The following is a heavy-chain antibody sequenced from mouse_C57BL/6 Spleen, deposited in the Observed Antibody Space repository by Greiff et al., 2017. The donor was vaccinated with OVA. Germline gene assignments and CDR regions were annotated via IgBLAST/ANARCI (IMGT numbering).Heavy chain of an antibody. V-gene: IGHV1-7*01. CDR2: INPNSGCT. J-gene: IGHJ3*01. D-gene: IGHD1-1*01. CDR3: ARGGDSVDGNCDY. Sequence: VQLQQSGAELVKPGASVKLSCKASGYTFPLYFMHWVNQSPGQSLEWIGYINPNSGCTTYNQKFKGKATLTANKYCSTAYMQLRSLTYEESAVYYCARGGDSVDGNCDYWGQGTMVTVSA. CDR1: GYTFPLYF.